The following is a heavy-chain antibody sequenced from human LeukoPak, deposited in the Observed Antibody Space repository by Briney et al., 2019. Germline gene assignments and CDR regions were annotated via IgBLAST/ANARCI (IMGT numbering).Heavy chain of an antibody. CDR1: GYSFSDYW. CDR2: IFPGDSDT. CDR3: ARPGTSSTWFYFEY. J-gene: IGHJ4*02. V-gene: IGHV5-51*01. D-gene: IGHD6-13*01. Sequence: GESLKISCKGSGYSFSDYWIAWVRQMPGKGLEWMGIIFPGDSDTRYSLSFQGQVTISADKSINTAYLQWSSLKASDTAMYYCARPGTSSTWFYFEYWGQGTLVTVSS.